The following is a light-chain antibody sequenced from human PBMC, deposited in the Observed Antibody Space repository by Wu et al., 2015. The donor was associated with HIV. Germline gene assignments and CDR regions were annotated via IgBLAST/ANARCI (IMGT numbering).Light chain of an antibody. CDR1: QSVSSSY. CDR2: GAS. J-gene: IGKJ4*01. V-gene: IGKV3D-20*02. Sequence: EIVLTQSPGTLSLSPGERATLSCRASQSVSSSYLAWYQQKPGQAPRLLIYGASSRATGIPARFSGSGSGTDFTLTISSLEPEDFAVYYCQQRSNWPLLTFGGGTKVEI. CDR3: QQRSNWPLLT.